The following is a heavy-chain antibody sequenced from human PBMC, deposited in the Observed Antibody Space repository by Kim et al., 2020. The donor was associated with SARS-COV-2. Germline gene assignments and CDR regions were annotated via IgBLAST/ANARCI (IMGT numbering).Heavy chain of an antibody. CDR3: ARHRSSSWFHFDY. D-gene: IGHD6-13*01. J-gene: IGHJ4*01. V-gene: IGHV4-59*08. Sequence: SNPSVKSRATISLDRSLNQFSLILSSVTAADTAVFYCARHRSSSWFHFDYWGHGILVTVSS.